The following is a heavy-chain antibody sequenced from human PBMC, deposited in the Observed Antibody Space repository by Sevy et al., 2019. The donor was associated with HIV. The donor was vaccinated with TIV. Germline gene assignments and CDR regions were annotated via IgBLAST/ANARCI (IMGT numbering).Heavy chain of an antibody. V-gene: IGHV3-30*04. CDR1: GFTFPIYS. CDR2: ISYDGNNR. Sequence: GGSLRLSCVASGFTFPIYSVVWVRRAPGKGLEWLTLISYDGNNRYYADSVKGRFTISRDNSNNILYMQMTSLRVEDTVLDFCARVAVEYCTNDCYHRFDHWGLGTLVTVSS. D-gene: IGHD2-8*01. CDR3: ARVAVEYCTNDCYHRFDH. J-gene: IGHJ4*02.